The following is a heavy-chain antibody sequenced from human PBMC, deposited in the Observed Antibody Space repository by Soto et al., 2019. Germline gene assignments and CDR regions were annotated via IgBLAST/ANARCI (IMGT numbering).Heavy chain of an antibody. J-gene: IGHJ4*02. CDR3: ARTPY. V-gene: IGHV3-53*04. CDR2: IYYGGTT. CDR1: GGDVTSSRYY. Sequence: ETLSLTCTVSGGDVTSSRYYWGWIRQTPGKGLEWISIIYYGGTTYYADSVRGRFTISRHNSKNKLYLQMNSLRAEDTAVYYCARTPYWGQGTLVTVSS.